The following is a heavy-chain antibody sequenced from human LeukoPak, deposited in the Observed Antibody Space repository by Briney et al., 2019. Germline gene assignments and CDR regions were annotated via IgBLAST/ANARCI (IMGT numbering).Heavy chain of an antibody. CDR1: GGSISSYY. CDR2: IYTSGST. CDR3: ARVVFGVDTNWFDP. D-gene: IGHD3-3*01. J-gene: IGHJ5*02. V-gene: IGHV4-4*07. Sequence: PSETLSLTCTDSGGSISSYYWSWIRQPAGKGPGRIWRIYTSGSTNYNPSLKSRVTMSVDTSKNQFSLKLSSVTAADTAVYYCARVVFGVDTNWFDPWGQGTLVTVSS.